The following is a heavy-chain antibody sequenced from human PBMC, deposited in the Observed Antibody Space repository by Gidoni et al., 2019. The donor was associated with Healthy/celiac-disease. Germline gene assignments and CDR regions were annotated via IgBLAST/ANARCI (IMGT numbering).Heavy chain of an antibody. CDR3: ATDRGSTVVTPEAFDI. J-gene: IGHJ3*02. CDR1: GYTLTELS. CDR2: FDPEDGET. V-gene: IGHV1-24*01. Sequence: QVKLVQSGAEVKKPGASVKVSCKVSGYTLTELSMHWVRQAPGKGLAWMEGFDPEDGETIYAQKFQGRVTMTEDTSTDTAYMELSSLRSEDTAVYYCATDRGSTVVTPEAFDIWGQGTMVTVSS. D-gene: IGHD4-17*01.